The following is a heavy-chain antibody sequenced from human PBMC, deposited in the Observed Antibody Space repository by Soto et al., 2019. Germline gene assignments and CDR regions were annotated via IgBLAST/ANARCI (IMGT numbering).Heavy chain of an antibody. CDR3: ARVPNR. Sequence: PSETLSLTCAVSGGSISSRGYSWSWIRQPPGKGLEWIGYIYHSGNTYYNPSLKSRVTISVDRSKNQFSLKLSSVTAADTAVYYCARVPNRWGQGTLVTDSS. J-gene: IGHJ5*02. CDR1: GGSISSRGYS. V-gene: IGHV4-30-2*01. D-gene: IGHD2-2*01. CDR2: IYHSGNT.